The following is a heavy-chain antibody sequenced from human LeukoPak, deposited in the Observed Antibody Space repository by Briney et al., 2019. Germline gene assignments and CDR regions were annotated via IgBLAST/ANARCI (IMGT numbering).Heavy chain of an antibody. CDR3: ALTLLGFSNY. D-gene: IGHD1-14*01. CDR2: ISGSGGST. J-gene: IGHJ4*02. Sequence: GGSLRLSCAASGFTFSSYAMSWVRQAPGRGLEWVSAISGSGGSTYYADSVKGRFTISRDNSKNTLYLQMNSLRAEDTAVYYCALTLLGFSNYWGQGTLVTVSS. CDR1: GFTFSSYA. V-gene: IGHV3-23*01.